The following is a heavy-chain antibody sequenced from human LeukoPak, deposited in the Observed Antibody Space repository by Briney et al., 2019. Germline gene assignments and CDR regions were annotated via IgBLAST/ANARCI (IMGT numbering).Heavy chain of an antibody. CDR2: ISSSGSTI. J-gene: IGHJ4*02. CDR3: ARAGSYYYDSSPGY. D-gene: IGHD3-22*01. CDR1: GFTFSSYA. V-gene: IGHV3-48*04. Sequence: GGSLRLSCAASGFTFSSYAMNWVRQAPGKGLEWVSYISSSGSTIYYADSVKGRFTISRDNAKNSLYLQMSSLRAEDTAVYYCARAGSYYYDSSPGYWGQGTLVTVSS.